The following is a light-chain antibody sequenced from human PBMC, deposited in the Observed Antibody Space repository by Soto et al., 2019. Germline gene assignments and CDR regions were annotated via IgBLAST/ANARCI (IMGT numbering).Light chain of an antibody. CDR3: SSYTTTNTLI. CDR2: DVS. CDR1: NSDVGGYNY. J-gene: IGLJ2*01. V-gene: IGLV2-14*01. Sequence: QSALTQPASVSGSPGQSITISCTGTNSDVGGYNYVSWYQQHPGKAPKLMIYDVSNRPSGVSYRFSGSKSGNTASLTISGLQADDEADYYCSSYTTTNTLILGGGTKLTVL.